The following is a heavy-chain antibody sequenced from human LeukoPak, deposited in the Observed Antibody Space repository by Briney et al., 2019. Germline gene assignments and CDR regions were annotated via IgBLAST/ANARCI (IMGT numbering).Heavy chain of an antibody. CDR2: IFANGDIT. V-gene: IGHV3-64D*09. CDR3: VKSPSDGLDV. CDR1: GFAFSTYP. Sequence: GGSLRLSCSASGFAFSTYPMHWVRQAPGKGLEYVSTIFANGDITSYAASVKGRFTTSRDNSKNTLYLQMSSLRPEDTAVYYCVKSPSDGLDVWGQGATVTVSS. J-gene: IGHJ6*02.